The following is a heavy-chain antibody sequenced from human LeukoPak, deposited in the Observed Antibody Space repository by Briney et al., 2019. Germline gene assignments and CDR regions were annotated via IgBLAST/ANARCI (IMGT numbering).Heavy chain of an antibody. Sequence: GGSPRLSCAASGFTFSGSAMHWVRQASGKGLEWVGRIRSKANSYATAYAASVKGRFTISRDDSKNTAYLQMNSLKTEDTAVYYCTRREEMATIYYYYYYMDVWGKGTTVTVSS. CDR2: IRSKANSYAT. D-gene: IGHD5-24*01. J-gene: IGHJ6*03. CDR3: TRREEMATIYYYYYYMDV. V-gene: IGHV3-73*01. CDR1: GFTFSGSA.